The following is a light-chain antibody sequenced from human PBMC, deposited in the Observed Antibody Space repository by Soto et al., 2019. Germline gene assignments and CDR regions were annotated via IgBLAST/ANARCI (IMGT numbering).Light chain of an antibody. Sequence: QSVLTQPASVSGSPGQSITISCTGTSSDVGGYDFVSWYQQHPGKAPKLMIYEVSNRPSGVSNRFSGSKSGNTASLTISGLQAEDEADYYCSSYRNSSTLGVFGGGTKVTVL. CDR1: SSDVGGYDF. J-gene: IGLJ2*01. CDR2: EVS. V-gene: IGLV2-14*01. CDR3: SSYRNSSTLGV.